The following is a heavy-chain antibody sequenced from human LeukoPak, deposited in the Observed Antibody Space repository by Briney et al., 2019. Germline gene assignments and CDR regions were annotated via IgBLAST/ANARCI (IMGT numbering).Heavy chain of an antibody. CDR2: IYYSGST. Sequence: SETLSLTCTVSGGSISSGGYYWSWIRQHPGKGLEWIGYIYYSGSTYYNPSLKSRVTISVDTSKNQFSLKLSSVTAADTAVYYCARDYVVVPAATYYYYYDMDVWGKGTTVTVSS. CDR1: GGSISSGGYY. CDR3: ARDYVVVPAATYYYYYDMDV. J-gene: IGHJ6*04. D-gene: IGHD2-2*01. V-gene: IGHV4-31*03.